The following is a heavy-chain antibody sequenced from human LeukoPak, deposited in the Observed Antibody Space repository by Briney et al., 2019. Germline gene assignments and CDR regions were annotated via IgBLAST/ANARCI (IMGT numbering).Heavy chain of an antibody. D-gene: IGHD3-3*01. CDR3: ARGSIRFWSGYYSNWFDP. CDR1: GGSFSGYY. CDR2: INHSGST. J-gene: IGHJ5*02. Sequence: SETLSLTCAVYGGSFSGYYWSWIRQPPGKGLEWIGEINHSGSTNYNPSLKSRVTISVDTSKNQFSLKLGSVTAADTAVYYCARGSIRFWSGYYSNWFDPWGQGTLVTVSS. V-gene: IGHV4-34*01.